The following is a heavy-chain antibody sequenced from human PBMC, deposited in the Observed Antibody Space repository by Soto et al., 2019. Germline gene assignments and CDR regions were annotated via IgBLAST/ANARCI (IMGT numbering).Heavy chain of an antibody. CDR1: GGSFSGYY. Sequence: SETLSLTGAVYGGSFSGYYWSWIRQPPGKGLEWIGEINHSGSTNYNPSLKSRVTISVDTSKNQFSLKLSSVTAADTAVYYCAREYDFWSGYSAYYGMDVWGQGTTVTVSS. CDR2: INHSGST. V-gene: IGHV4-34*01. D-gene: IGHD3-3*01. CDR3: AREYDFWSGYSAYYGMDV. J-gene: IGHJ6*02.